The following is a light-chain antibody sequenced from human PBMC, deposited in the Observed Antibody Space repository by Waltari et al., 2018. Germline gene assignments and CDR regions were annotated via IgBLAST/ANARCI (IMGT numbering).Light chain of an antibody. Sequence: ERVLTQSPATLSMSPGQRATLSCRASQSVGGNLAWYQQRPGQAPRLLIFGASIRATGIPARFSSSGSGTEFTLTISSLQSEDFAVYYCLQYNNWPRTFGQGTKVEVK. J-gene: IGKJ1*01. CDR3: LQYNNWPRT. CDR2: GAS. V-gene: IGKV3-15*01. CDR1: QSVGGN.